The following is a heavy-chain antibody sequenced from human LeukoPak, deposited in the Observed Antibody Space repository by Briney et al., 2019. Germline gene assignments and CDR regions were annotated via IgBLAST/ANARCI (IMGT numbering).Heavy chain of an antibody. CDR1: GFTFSNYA. CDR2: ITFSGGDT. V-gene: IGHV3-23*01. D-gene: IGHD1-7*01. Sequence: PGGSLRLSCAASGFTFSNYAMSWVRQAPGKGLEWVSSITFSGGDTYYTDSVKGRFAISRDNSKNTLTLLMNSLRAEDTALYYCAKSPSSGTVGLDYWGQGTLVTVSS. J-gene: IGHJ4*02. CDR3: AKSPSSGTVGLDY.